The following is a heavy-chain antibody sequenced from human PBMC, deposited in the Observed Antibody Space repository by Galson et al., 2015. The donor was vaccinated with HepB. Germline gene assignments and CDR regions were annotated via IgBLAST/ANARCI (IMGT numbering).Heavy chain of an antibody. CDR1: GYTFTGYY. V-gene: IGHV1-46*01. CDR2: INPSDGTT. CDR3: ARDPPQCGAKRGDY. D-gene: IGHD1-26*01. J-gene: IGHJ4*02. Sequence: SVKVSCKASGYTFTGYYMHWVRQAPGQGLEWMGIINPSDGTTMYPQQFQGRVTMTRDTSTSTVYMELSILRSEDTAVYYCARDPPQCGAKRGDYWGQGTLVTVSS.